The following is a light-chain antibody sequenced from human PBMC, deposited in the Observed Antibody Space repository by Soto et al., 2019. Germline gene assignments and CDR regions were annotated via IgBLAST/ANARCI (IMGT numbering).Light chain of an antibody. J-gene: IGLJ7*01. Sequence: SYELTQPPSVSVAPGKTARITCGGNNIGSKSVHWYQQKPGQAPVLVIYYDSDRPSGIPERFSGSNSGNTATLTISRVEAGDEADYYCQVWDSSSDPHAVFGGGTPLTVL. CDR3: QVWDSSSDPHAV. CDR1: NIGSKS. CDR2: YDS. V-gene: IGLV3-21*04.